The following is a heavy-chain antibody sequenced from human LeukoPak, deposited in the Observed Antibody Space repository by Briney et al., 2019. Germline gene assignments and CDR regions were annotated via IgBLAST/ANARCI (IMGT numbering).Heavy chain of an antibody. D-gene: IGHD6-6*01. CDR2: INPSGGGA. Sequence: ASVKVSCKASGYTFTNCYMHWVRQAPGQGLDWMGIINPSGGGASYAQKFQGRVTMTRDTSTRTVYMELSSLRSEDTAVYYCARTEGSSSALGWFDPWGQGTLVTVSS. CDR1: GYTFTNCY. J-gene: IGHJ5*02. CDR3: ARTEGSSSALGWFDP. V-gene: IGHV1-46*01.